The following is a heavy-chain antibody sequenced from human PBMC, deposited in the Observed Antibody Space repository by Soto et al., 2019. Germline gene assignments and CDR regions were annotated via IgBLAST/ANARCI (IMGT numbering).Heavy chain of an antibody. Sequence: GGSLRLSFFASGFPLMRYGMHSVRPATSTVLEWVAVISYDGSNKYYADSVKGRLTISRDNYKNTLYLQMNSLRAEDTAVYYWAKSLNKWTRRPRPCMDVWGQGTTVTVSS. CDR2: ISYDGSNK. CDR3: AKSLNKWTRRPRPCMDV. V-gene: IGHV3-30*18. D-gene: IGHD1-1*01. J-gene: IGHJ6*02. CDR1: GFPLMRYG.